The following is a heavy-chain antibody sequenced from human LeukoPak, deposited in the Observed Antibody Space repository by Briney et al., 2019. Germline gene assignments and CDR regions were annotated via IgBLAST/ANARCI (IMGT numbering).Heavy chain of an antibody. J-gene: IGHJ2*01. CDR3: ARDGSGGYRWFFDL. Sequence: SQTLSLTCAISGDSVSANSATWNWIRQSPSRGLEWLGRTYYKSKWHNDYAVSVKSRIAINPDTSKNQFSLQLNSVTPEDTAVYYCARDGSGGYRWFFDLWGRGILVTVSS. D-gene: IGHD2-15*01. V-gene: IGHV6-1*01. CDR1: GDSVSANSAT. CDR2: TYYKSKWHN.